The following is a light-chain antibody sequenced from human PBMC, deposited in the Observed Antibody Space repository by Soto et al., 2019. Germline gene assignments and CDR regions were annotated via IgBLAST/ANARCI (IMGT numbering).Light chain of an antibody. Sequence: DNAMTKAPCTLASPAHKRANQSYRASQSVSTGYLAWYQQQPGQAPRLLIYGASTRATGIPDRFSGSVSGADFTLTITSLEAEDFAVYYCHHYGSSPWRFGQGTKVEIK. CDR2: GAS. CDR3: HHYGSSPWR. CDR1: QSVSTGY. V-gene: IGKV3-20*01. J-gene: IGKJ1*01.